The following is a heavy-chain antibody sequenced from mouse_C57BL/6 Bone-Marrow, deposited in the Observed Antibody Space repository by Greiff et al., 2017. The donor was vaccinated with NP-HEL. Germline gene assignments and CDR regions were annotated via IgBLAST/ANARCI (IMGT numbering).Heavy chain of an antibody. CDR1: GFTFSSYA. CDR3: ARDDYDPYYYAMDY. D-gene: IGHD2-4*01. CDR2: ISDGGSYT. V-gene: IGHV5-4*01. Sequence: EVKLEESGGGLVKPGGSLKLSCAASGFTFSSYAMSWVRQTPEKRLEWVATISDGGSYTYYPDNVKGRFTISRDNAKNNLYLQMSHLKSEDTAMDYCARDDYDPYYYAMDYWGQGTSVTVSS. J-gene: IGHJ4*01.